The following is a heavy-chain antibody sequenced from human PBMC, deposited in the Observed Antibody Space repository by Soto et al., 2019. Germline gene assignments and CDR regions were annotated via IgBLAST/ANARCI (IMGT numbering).Heavy chain of an antibody. CDR3: ARDWANGKYDSGWLDFDY. Sequence: QVQLVESGGGVVQPGRSLRLSCAASGFTFSSYGMHWVRQAPGKGLEWVAVIWHDGSNKYYAESVKGRFTISRDNSENTLYLQINSLRAEDTAVYYCARDWANGKYDSGWLDFDYWGQGTLVTVSS. J-gene: IGHJ4*02. D-gene: IGHD6-19*01. CDR2: IWHDGSNK. CDR1: GFTFSSYG. V-gene: IGHV3-33*01.